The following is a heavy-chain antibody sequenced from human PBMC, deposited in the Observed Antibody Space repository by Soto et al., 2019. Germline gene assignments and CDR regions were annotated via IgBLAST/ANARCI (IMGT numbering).Heavy chain of an antibody. D-gene: IGHD3-22*01. J-gene: IGHJ6*02. CDR2: TYYRSMWYN. V-gene: IGHV6-1*01. CDR1: GDSVSSNSAA. CDR3: ARDIYYYDSSGYYYYYYGMDV. Sequence: QVQLQQSGPGLVKPSQTLSLTCAISGDSVSSNSAAWNWIRQSPSRGLEWLGRTYYRSMWYNDYAVSVKSRITINPDTSKNQFSLQLNSVTPEDTAVYYCARDIYYYDSSGYYYYYYGMDVWGQGTTVTVSS.